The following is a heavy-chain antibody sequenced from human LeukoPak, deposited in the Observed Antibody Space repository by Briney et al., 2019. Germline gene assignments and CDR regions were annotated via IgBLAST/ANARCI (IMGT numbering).Heavy chain of an antibody. Sequence: ASVKVSCKASGGTFGSYGISWVRQAPGQGLEWMGWISGYNGNTNYAQKLQGRVTMTTDTSTSTAYMELRSLRSDDTAVYYCARDSRGITMVRGPRGHNWFDPWGQGTLVTVSS. CDR1: GGTFGSYG. CDR3: ARDSRGITMVRGPRGHNWFDP. J-gene: IGHJ5*02. CDR2: ISGYNGNT. V-gene: IGHV1-18*01. D-gene: IGHD3-10*01.